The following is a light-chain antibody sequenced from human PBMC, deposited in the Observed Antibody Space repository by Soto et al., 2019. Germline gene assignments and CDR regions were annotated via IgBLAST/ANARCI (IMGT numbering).Light chain of an antibody. Sequence: SSELTQPPSVSVSPGQTASITCSGDKLGDKYACWYQQKPGQSPVLVIYQDSKRPSGIPERFSGSNSGNTATLTISGTQAMDEADYYCQAWDSSTADAVFGGGTQLTVL. CDR2: QDS. CDR3: QAWDSSTADAV. J-gene: IGLJ7*01. V-gene: IGLV3-1*01. CDR1: KLGDKY.